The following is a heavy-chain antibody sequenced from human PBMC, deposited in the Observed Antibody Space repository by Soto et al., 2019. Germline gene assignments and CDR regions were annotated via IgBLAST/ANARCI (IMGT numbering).Heavy chain of an antibody. CDR2: INPVNGNT. Sequence: QVQLVQSGAEVKKPGASVMLSCKASGYTFTTYTMNWVRQAPGQRLGWMGWINPVNGNTKYSQKLQDRVIITRDTPARTANMELRSMRSEDTAVYYCARGIATDKLDPWGKGTLVIVSS. D-gene: IGHD6-13*01. CDR1: GYTFTTYT. J-gene: IGHJ5*02. CDR3: ARGIATDKLDP. V-gene: IGHV1-3*01.